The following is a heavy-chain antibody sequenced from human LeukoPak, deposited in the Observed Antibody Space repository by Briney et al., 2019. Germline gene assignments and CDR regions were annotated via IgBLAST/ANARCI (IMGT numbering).Heavy chain of an antibody. V-gene: IGHV3-7*03. Sequence: PGGTLRPSCAASGFALSSHRMTWVRQVPGRGPEWVANVNRDGSETYYLDSVKGRFTISKDNAKNSLYLQMNSLRAEDTALYHCSRNNGMDVWGQGTTVIVSS. CDR2: VNRDGSET. J-gene: IGHJ6*02. CDR3: SRNNGMDV. CDR1: GFALSSHR.